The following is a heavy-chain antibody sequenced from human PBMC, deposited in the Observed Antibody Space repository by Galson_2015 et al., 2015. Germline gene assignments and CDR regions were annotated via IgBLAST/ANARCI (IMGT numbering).Heavy chain of an antibody. Sequence: SLRLSCAASGFTFSSYSMNWVRQAPGKGLEWVSSISSSSSGSTIYYADSVKGRFTISRDNAKNSLYLQMNSLRAEDTAVYYCARVLDHEYDPWGGAYWGQGTLVTVSS. V-gene: IGHV3-21*04. D-gene: IGHD3-3*01. J-gene: IGHJ4*02. CDR2: ISSSSSGSTI. CDR3: ARVLDHEYDPWGGAY. CDR1: GFTFSSYS.